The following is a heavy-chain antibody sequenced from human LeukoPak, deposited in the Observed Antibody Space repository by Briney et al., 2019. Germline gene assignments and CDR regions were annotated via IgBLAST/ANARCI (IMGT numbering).Heavy chain of an antibody. Sequence: PGGSLRLSCAASGFIFSNYWMSWLRQAPGKGLEWVANIRQEGNKKNYVDSVEGRFTIYRDNVQNSVYLQMTSLRAEDTAVYYCATDTGHGYSESWGQGTLVTVSS. V-gene: IGHV3-7*01. CDR1: GFIFSNYW. CDR3: ATDTGHGYSES. D-gene: IGHD4-17*01. J-gene: IGHJ4*02. CDR2: IRQEGNKK.